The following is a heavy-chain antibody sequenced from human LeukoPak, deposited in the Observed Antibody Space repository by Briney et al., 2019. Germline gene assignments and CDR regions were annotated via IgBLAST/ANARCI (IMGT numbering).Heavy chain of an antibody. D-gene: IGHD3-16*02. J-gene: IGHJ4*02. V-gene: IGHV1-69*01. CDR3: ARGPLGLGELSFVY. CDR1: GGTFIIYA. Sequence: SVTVSFTGSGGTFIIYAISWVRQAPGRGLEWMGGIIPIFGTANYAQKFQGRGTITADESTSTAYMELSSLRSEDTAVYYCARGPLGLGELSFVYWGQGTLVTVSS. CDR2: IIPIFGTA.